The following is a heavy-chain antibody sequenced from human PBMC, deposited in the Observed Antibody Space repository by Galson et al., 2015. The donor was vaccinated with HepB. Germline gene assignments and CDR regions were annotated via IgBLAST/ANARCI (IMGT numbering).Heavy chain of an antibody. D-gene: IGHD4/OR15-4a*01. Sequence: SLRLSCAASGFTFSSYAMNWVRQAPGKGLEWVSGISGSGGTTYYADSVKGRLTVSRDNSKNELFLQMHNLTAEDTAVYYCAKGGNANPRLKNWFAPWGQGSLVTVSS. CDR1: GFTFSSYA. J-gene: IGHJ5*02. CDR3: AKGGNANPRLKNWFAP. V-gene: IGHV3-23*01. CDR2: ISGSGGTT.